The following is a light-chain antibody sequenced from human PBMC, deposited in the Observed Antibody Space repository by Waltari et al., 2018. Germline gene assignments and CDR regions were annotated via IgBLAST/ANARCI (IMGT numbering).Light chain of an antibody. CDR3: QQDHDT. CDR1: QRLSSFY. Sequence: PGERVTLSCRASQRLSSFYLTWYRQNPGQAPRLLYYGPSTRATSIPGRCSCSGYGTDFTRTIRSLQPEEFAVYYCQQDHDTFGQGTKVEI. V-gene: IGKV3D-7*01. CDR2: GPS. J-gene: IGKJ2*01.